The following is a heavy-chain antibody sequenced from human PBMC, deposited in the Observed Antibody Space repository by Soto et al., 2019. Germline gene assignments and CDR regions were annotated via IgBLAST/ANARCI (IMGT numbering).Heavy chain of an antibody. J-gene: IGHJ4*02. D-gene: IGHD3-9*01. CDR1: GYSFTTYW. CDR3: ARSFGGTDYYDY. V-gene: IGHV5-51*01. Sequence: PGESLKISCKGSGYSFTTYWIGWVRQMPGKGLEWMGVIYPGDSDTRYSPSFQGQVTISADKSFSTAYLQWSSLEASDTSMYYCARSFGGTDYYDYWGQGTLVTVSS. CDR2: IYPGDSDT.